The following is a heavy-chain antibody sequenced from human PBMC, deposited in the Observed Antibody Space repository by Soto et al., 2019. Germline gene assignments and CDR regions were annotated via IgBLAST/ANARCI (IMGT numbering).Heavy chain of an antibody. CDR3: ARDPWLGYYGSGSYYYYGMDV. Sequence: SETLSLTCTVSGGSISSGDYYWSWIRQPPGKGLEWIGYIYYSGSTYNNPSLKSRVTISVDTSKNQFSLKLSSVTAADTAVYYRARDPWLGYYGSGSYYYYGMDVWGQGTTVTVSS. V-gene: IGHV4-30-4*01. J-gene: IGHJ6*02. D-gene: IGHD3-10*01. CDR2: IYYSGST. CDR1: GGSISSGDYY.